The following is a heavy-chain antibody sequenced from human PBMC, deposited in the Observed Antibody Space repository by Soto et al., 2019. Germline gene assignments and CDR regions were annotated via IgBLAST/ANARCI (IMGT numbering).Heavy chain of an antibody. Sequence: QVQLHESGPGLVRPSQTLSLTRNVSGGSISTADYYWSWIRQPLGKRLEWIGYISYRGSTYYNPSLESRVAISIDTSKNPFSINLTSVTAADTAVYFCVSDYDSGGYIGYWGQGTLVTVSS. CDR1: GGSISTADYY. J-gene: IGHJ4*02. CDR3: VSDYDSGGYIGY. CDR2: ISYRGST. D-gene: IGHD3-22*01. V-gene: IGHV4-30-4*01.